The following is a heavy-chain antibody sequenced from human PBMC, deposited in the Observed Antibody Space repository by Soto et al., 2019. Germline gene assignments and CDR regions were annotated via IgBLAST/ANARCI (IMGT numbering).Heavy chain of an antibody. J-gene: IGHJ1*01. D-gene: IGHD6-13*01. CDR2: IYYSGST. CDR3: ARGTGIAAAGSGGDLFQH. V-gene: IGHV4-31*03. Sequence: QVQLQESGPGMVKPSQTLSLTCTVSGGSISSGGYYWIWIRQHPGKGLEWIVYIYYSGSTYYNPSLKSRVTLSVDTSKNQFSLKLSSVTAADTAVYYCARGTGIAAAGSGGDLFQHWGQGTLVTVSS. CDR1: GGSISSGGYY.